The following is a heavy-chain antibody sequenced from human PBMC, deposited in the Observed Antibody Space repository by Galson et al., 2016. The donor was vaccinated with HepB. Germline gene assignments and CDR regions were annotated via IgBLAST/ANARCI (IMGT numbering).Heavy chain of an antibody. D-gene: IGHD4-11*01. J-gene: IGHJ6*02. CDR3: ARNDYLTPYYYYGMDV. Sequence: SLRLSCAASGFTFSSYAMHWVRQAPGKGLEWLVVISYGGRNKYYADSVKGRFTVSRDDSKNTLYLQMNSLRPEDTAVYYCARNDYLTPYYYYGMDVWGQGTTVTVSS. V-gene: IGHV3-30-3*01. CDR2: ISYGGRNK. CDR1: GFTFSSYA.